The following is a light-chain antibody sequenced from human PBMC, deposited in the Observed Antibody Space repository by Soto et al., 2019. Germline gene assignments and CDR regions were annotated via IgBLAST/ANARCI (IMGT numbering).Light chain of an antibody. Sequence: DIQMTQSPSTLSGSVGDRVTITCRASQTISSWLARYQQKPGKAPKLLIYKASTLKSGVPSRFSGSGSGTEFSLTISSLQLDDFATYYCQHYNSYSEAFGQGTKGDIK. CDR3: QHYNSYSEA. V-gene: IGKV1-5*03. J-gene: IGKJ1*01. CDR1: QTISSW. CDR2: KAS.